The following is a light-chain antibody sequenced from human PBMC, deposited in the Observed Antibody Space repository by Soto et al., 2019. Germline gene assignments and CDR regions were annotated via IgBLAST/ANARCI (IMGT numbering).Light chain of an antibody. CDR3: SSYTSSSTVV. J-gene: IGLJ2*01. V-gene: IGLV2-14*01. CDR2: DVS. CDR1: SSDVGGYNY. Sequence: QSALTQPASVSGSPEQSITISCTGTSSDVGGYNYVSWYQQHPGKAPKLMIYDVSHRPSGVSDRFSGSKSGNTASLTISGLQAEGEADSYCSSYTSSSTVVFGGGTKGTVL.